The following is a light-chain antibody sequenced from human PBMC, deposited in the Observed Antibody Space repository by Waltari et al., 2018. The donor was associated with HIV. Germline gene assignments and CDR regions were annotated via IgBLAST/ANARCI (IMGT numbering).Light chain of an antibody. V-gene: IGLV2-14*01. CDR3: SSYTSSSTYVV. CDR2: EVS. Sequence: QSALTQPASVSGSPRQSLTISCTGTSSDVGGYHYVSWYQQHPGKAPKLMIYEVSNRPSGVSNRFSGSKSGNTASLTISGLQAEDEADYYCSSYTSSSTYVVFGGGTKLTVL. CDR1: SSDVGGYHY. J-gene: IGLJ2*01.